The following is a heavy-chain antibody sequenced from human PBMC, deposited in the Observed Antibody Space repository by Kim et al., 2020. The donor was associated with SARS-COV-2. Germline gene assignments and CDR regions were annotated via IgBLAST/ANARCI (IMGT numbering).Heavy chain of an antibody. D-gene: IGHD5-18*01. CDR2: VSGNGENT. CDR3: VIIRGYTYSSFDY. Sequence: GGSMRLSCSASGLTFSHYTLHWVRQAPGKGLEFVSAVSGNGENTYYADSVRGRFTISRDNSKNTVYLKMTSLRAEDSSVYYCVIIRGYTYSSFDYWGRGIRITVSS. V-gene: IGHV3-64D*06. CDR1: GLTFSHYT. J-gene: IGHJ4*02.